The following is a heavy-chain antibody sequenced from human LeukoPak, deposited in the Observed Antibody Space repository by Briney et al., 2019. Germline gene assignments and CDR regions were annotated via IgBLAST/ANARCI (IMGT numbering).Heavy chain of an antibody. Sequence: GRSLRLSCAASVFTFDDYAMRWVRQAPGKGLEWVSRISGNSGSIGYADAVKGRFTISRDNAKNSLYLQMNSLRAEDTALYYCAKDSSGYYYSSGSFDYWGQGTLVTVSS. CDR1: VFTFDDYA. D-gene: IGHD3-22*01. J-gene: IGHJ4*02. CDR3: AKDSSGYYYSSGSFDY. V-gene: IGHV3-9*01. CDR2: ISGNSGSI.